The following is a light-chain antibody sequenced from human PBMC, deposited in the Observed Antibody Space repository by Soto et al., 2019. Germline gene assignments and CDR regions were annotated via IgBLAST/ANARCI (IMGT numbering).Light chain of an antibody. Sequence: EIVLTQSPGTLSLSPGESATLSCRASQSVNSRYLAWYQQKPGQAPRLLISGASIRATGIPDRFSGSGSGTDFTLTISRLEPEDFAVYHCQQYGSPPLTFGGGTKVDIK. V-gene: IGKV3-20*01. CDR1: QSVNSRY. J-gene: IGKJ4*01. CDR2: GAS. CDR3: QQYGSPPLT.